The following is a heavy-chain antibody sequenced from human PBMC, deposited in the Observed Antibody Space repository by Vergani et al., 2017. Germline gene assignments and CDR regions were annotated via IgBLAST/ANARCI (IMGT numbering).Heavy chain of an antibody. Sequence: QLQLQESGPGLVKPSATLPLTCSVSGASIRSSNYYWGWIRQPPGKGLEWIASIYYSGSTYYNPSLKSRVTISVATSKNQFSLKLSSVTAADTAVYFCARHSTVEWLVKLGWIAPWGQGILVTVSS. CDR2: IYYSGST. J-gene: IGHJ5*02. CDR3: ARHSTVEWLVKLGWIAP. CDR1: GASIRSSNYY. V-gene: IGHV4-39*01. D-gene: IGHD6-19*01.